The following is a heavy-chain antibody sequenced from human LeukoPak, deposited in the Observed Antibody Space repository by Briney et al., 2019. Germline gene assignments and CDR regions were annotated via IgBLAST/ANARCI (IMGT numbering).Heavy chain of an antibody. CDR3: AKHLWRDLLWFGEGYYFGY. CDR1: GFTFSDYA. CDR2: ISGSGGST. V-gene: IGHV3-23*01. Sequence: PGGSLRLSCAASGFTFSDYAMSWFRQAPGKGLEWVSVISGSGGSTYYADSVKGRFTISRDNSKNTLYLQMNSLRAEDTAVYFCAKHLWRDLLWFGEGYYFGYWGQGTLVTVSS. D-gene: IGHD3-10*01. J-gene: IGHJ4*02.